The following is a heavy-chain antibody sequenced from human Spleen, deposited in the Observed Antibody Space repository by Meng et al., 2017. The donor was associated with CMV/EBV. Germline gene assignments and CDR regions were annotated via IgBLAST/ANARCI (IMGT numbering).Heavy chain of an antibody. CDR3: ARQLDTRTWDNWFDP. CDR1: GYSFTSYW. D-gene: IGHD2-2*01. Sequence: GSLSLSCKGSGYSFTSYWIAWVRQMPGKGLEWLGIIYPGDSDTTYSPSFQGQVTISADKSISTTYLQWSSLKASDTAMYYCARQLDTRTWDNWFDPWGQGTLVTVSS. V-gene: IGHV5-51*01. CDR2: IYPGDSDT. J-gene: IGHJ5*02.